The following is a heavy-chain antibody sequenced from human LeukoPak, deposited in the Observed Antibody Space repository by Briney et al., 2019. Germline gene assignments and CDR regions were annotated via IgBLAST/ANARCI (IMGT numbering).Heavy chain of an antibody. Sequence: GGSLRLSCAASGFTFSSYSMNWVRQAPGKGLEWVSSISSSSSYIYYADSVKGRFTISRDNAKNSLYLQMNSLRAEDTAVYYCAKDRGDIVVVPSGHYYYYYMDVWGKGTMVTVSS. CDR2: ISSSSSYI. J-gene: IGHJ6*03. D-gene: IGHD2-2*01. CDR1: GFTFSSYS. V-gene: IGHV3-21*01. CDR3: AKDRGDIVVVPSGHYYYYYMDV.